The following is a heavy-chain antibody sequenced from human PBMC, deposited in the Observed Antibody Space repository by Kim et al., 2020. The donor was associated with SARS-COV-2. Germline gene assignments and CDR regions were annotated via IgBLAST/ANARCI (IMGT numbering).Heavy chain of an antibody. J-gene: IGHJ5*02. CDR1: THSLTNYG. CDR2: ISPYINLPSGNI. Sequence: ASVKVSCKASTHSLTNYGITWVRQAPGQGLEWRGWISPYINLPSGNIHLAQKFQGRVSMTKDTSTGTAYMELRSLGSDDTAVYYCAKVGGVVTGRYSIGPWSQGTLVTVSS. V-gene: IGHV1-18*01. CDR3: AKVGGVVTGRYSIGP. D-gene: IGHD1-20*01.